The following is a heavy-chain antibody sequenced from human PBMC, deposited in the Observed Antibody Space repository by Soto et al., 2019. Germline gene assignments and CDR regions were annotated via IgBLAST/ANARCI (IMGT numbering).Heavy chain of an antibody. CDR2: IWYDGSNK. D-gene: IGHD3-10*01. Sequence: RGSLRLSCAASGFTFSSYGMHWVRQAPGKGLEWVAVIWYDGSNKYYADSVKGRFTISRDNSKNTLYLQMNSLRAEDTAVYYCARGSLWREDFDYWGQGTLVTVSS. V-gene: IGHV3-33*01. J-gene: IGHJ4*02. CDR3: ARGSLWREDFDY. CDR1: GFTFSSYG.